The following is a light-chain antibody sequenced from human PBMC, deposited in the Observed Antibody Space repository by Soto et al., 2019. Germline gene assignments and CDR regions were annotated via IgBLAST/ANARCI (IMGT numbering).Light chain of an antibody. J-gene: IGLJ2*01. Sequence: QSVLTQPRSVSGSPGQSVTISCTGTSSDVGGYNYVSWYQQHPGKAPKLMIYDVSKRPSGVPDRFSGSKSGNTASLTISGRQAEDEADYYCCSYAGSYTPLVVFGGGTKVTVL. CDR3: CSYAGSYTPLVV. V-gene: IGLV2-11*01. CDR1: SSDVGGYNY. CDR2: DVS.